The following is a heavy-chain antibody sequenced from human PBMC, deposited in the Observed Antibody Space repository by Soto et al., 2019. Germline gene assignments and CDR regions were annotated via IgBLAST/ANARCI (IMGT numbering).Heavy chain of an antibody. V-gene: IGHV4-59*01. J-gene: IGHJ6*02. CDR3: AKDPPWTVGPLAMDV. D-gene: IGHD2-2*01. Sequence: SETLSLTCTVSGGSTSSNYWTWIRQPPGKGLEWIGYVYNSGSTNYNPSLKSRVTISEDTSKSQFSLKVNSMTAADTAVYYCAKDPPWTVGPLAMDVWGQGTTVTVS. CDR2: VYNSGST. CDR1: GGSTSSNY.